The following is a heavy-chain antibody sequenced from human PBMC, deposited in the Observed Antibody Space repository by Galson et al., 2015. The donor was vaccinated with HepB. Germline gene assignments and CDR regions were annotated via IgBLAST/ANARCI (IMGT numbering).Heavy chain of an antibody. CDR1: GGSISSGGYF. D-gene: IGHD1-1*01. V-gene: IGHV4-30-2*01. Sequence: SLTCAVSGGSISSGGYFWSWIRQPPGKGLEWIGYIYHSGSTYYNPSLKSRVTISVDRSKNQFSLKLSSVTAADTAVYYCARGSRGSNWNDVGYFDYWGQGTLVTVSS. J-gene: IGHJ4*02. CDR3: ARGSRGSNWNDVGYFDY. CDR2: IYHSGST.